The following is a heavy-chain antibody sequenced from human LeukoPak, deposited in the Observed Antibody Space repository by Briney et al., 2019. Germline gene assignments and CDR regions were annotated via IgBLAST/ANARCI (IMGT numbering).Heavy chain of an antibody. CDR3: ASMYSSAWYYFDY. CDR2: IYYSGST. CDR1: GGSISSYY. V-gene: IGHV4-59*01. Sequence: SETLSLTCTVSGGSISSYYWSWIRQPPGKGLEWIGYIYYSGSTNYNPSLKSRVTISVDTSKNQFSLKLSSVTAADTAVYYCASMYSSAWYYFDYRGQGTLVTVSS. J-gene: IGHJ4*02. D-gene: IGHD6-19*01.